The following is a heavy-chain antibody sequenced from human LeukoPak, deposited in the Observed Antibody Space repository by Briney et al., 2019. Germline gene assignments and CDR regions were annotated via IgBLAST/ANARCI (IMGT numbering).Heavy chain of an antibody. CDR2: INSDGSIT. Sequence: GGSLRPSCAASGFTFSRNWMHWVHQAPGKGLVWVSRINSDGSITNYAGSVKGRFTISRDNAKNTLYLQMSSLRAEDTAVYYCAKIDAYWGQGTLVTVSS. J-gene: IGHJ4*02. CDR1: GFTFSRNW. V-gene: IGHV3-74*01. CDR3: AKIDAY.